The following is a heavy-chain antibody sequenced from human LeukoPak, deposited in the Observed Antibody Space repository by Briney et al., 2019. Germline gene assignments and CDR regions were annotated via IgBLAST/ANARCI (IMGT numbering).Heavy chain of an antibody. J-gene: IGHJ3*02. CDR2: IYHSGST. V-gene: IGHV4-38-2*02. CDR3: ASEDPGIAVAGTKVHAFDI. D-gene: IGHD6-19*01. CDR1: GYSISSGYY. Sequence: PSETLSLTCTVSGYSISSGYYWGWIRQPPGKGLEWIGSIYHSGSTYYNPSLKSRVTISVDTSKNQFSLKLSSVTAADTAVYYCASEDPGIAVAGTKVHAFDIWGQGTMVTVSS.